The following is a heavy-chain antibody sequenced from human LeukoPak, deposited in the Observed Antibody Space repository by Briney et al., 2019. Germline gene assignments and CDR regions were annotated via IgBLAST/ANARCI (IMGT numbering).Heavy chain of an antibody. CDR2: IYNSGST. V-gene: IGHV4-59*01. D-gene: IGHD2-2*01. CDR3: ARETVILTSCYYLDY. Sequence: SETLSLTCTVSGGSITSYYWSWIRQPPGKGLEWIGYIYNSGSTNYNPSLKSRVTMSLDTSKNQFSLKLGSVTAADTAVYYCARETVILTSCYYLDYWGQGTLVTVSS. CDR1: GGSITSYY. J-gene: IGHJ4*02.